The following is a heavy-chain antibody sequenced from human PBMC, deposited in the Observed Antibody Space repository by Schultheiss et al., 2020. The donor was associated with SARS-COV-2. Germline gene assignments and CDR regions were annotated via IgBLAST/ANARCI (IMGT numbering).Heavy chain of an antibody. J-gene: IGHJ4*02. CDR3: ARDRLKVVPAAIVDY. CDR1: GGTFSSYA. V-gene: IGHV1-18*01. D-gene: IGHD2-2*01. Sequence: ASVKVSCKASGGTFSSYAISWVRQAPGQGLEWMGWISAYNGNTNYAQKLQGRVTMTTDTSTSTAYMELRSLRSDDTAVYYCARDRLKVVPAAIVDYWGQGTLVTVSS. CDR2: ISAYNGNT.